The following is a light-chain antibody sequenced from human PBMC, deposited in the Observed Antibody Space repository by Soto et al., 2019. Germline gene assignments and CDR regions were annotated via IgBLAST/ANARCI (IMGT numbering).Light chain of an antibody. J-gene: IGKJ3*01. Sequence: EIVMTQSPGTLSMSPGERATLSCRASQNVYSNLAWFQQIPGQPPRLLIYGASIRATGIPARFKGSGSGTGLTLTISSLQSEDFAVYYCQQYNDLPPFTFGPGTKVNIK. CDR3: QQYNDLPPFT. V-gene: IGKV3-15*01. CDR2: GAS. CDR1: QNVYSN.